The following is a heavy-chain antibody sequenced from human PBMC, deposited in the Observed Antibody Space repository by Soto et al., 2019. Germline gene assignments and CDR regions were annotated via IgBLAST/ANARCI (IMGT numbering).Heavy chain of an antibody. Sequence: QEHLQESGPGLVKPSETLSLTCTVSGDSISTDYWSWIRQSPGKGLEWIGFIYYGGSTNYNPSLKSRVTISVDTPKNQFSLKLSSVTAADTAVYYCAINWNWGSLVHWGQGTLVTVSS. CDR3: AINWNWGSLVH. V-gene: IGHV4-59*08. CDR2: IYYGGST. CDR1: GDSISTDY. J-gene: IGHJ4*02. D-gene: IGHD7-27*01.